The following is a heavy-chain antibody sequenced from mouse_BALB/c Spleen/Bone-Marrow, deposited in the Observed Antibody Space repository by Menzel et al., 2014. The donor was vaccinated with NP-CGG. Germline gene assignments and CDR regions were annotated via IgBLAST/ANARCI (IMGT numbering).Heavy chain of an antibody. CDR3: ANGNSFAY. J-gene: IGHJ3*01. D-gene: IGHD2-1*01. V-gene: IGHV1-7*01. CDR2: INPTTSYT. CDR1: GYTFTTFW. Sequence: QVQLQQSGAELAKPGASVKMSRKASGYTFTTFWMHWVKQRPGQGLEWIGYINPTTSYTEYSQKFKDKATLTADKSSSTAYMQLSSLTSEDSAVYYCANGNSFAYWGQGTLVTVSA.